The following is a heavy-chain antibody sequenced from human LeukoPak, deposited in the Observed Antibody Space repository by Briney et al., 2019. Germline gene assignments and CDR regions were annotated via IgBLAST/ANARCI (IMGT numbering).Heavy chain of an antibody. CDR1: GFTFSDYS. Sequence: RGSLRLSCAASGFTFSDYSMNWVRQAPGKGLEWVSSISSSSSYIYYADSLKGRFTISIDNAKNSLYLQMNSLRAEDTAVYYCARGIAVAGSFDYWGQGTLVTVSS. D-gene: IGHD6-19*01. J-gene: IGHJ4*02. CDR2: ISSSSSYI. CDR3: ARGIAVAGSFDY. V-gene: IGHV3-21*01.